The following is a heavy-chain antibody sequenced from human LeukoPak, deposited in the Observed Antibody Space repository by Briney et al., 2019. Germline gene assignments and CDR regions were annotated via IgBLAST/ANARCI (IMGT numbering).Heavy chain of an antibody. J-gene: IGHJ6*02. CDR2: INSDGSST. D-gene: IGHD2-2*01. V-gene: IGHV3-74*01. CDR3: ARDVPLRYYYGMDV. CDR1: GXTFSSYW. Sequence: QPGGSLGLSCAASGXTFSSYWMHWVRQAPGKGLVWVSRINSDGSSTSYADSVKGRFTISRDNAKNTLYLQMNSLRAEDTAVYYCARDVPLRYYYGMDVWGQRTTVTVSS.